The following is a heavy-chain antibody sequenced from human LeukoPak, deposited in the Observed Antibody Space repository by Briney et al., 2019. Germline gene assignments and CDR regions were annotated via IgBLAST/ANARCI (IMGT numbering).Heavy chain of an antibody. J-gene: IGHJ4*02. V-gene: IGHV3-21*01. D-gene: IGHD3-22*01. Sequence: GGSLRLSCAASGFTFSSYSMNWVRQAPGKGLEWVSSISSSSSYIYYADSVKGRFTISRDNAKNPLYLQMNSLRAEDTAVYYCARDTSGYDSSGYYYPDLYYFDYWGQGTLVTVSS. CDR3: ARDTSGYDSSGYYYPDLYYFDY. CDR2: ISSSSSYI. CDR1: GFTFSSYS.